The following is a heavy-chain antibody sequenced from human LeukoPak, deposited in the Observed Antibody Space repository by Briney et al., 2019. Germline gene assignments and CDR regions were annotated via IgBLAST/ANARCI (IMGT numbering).Heavy chain of an antibody. CDR2: INPSGGST. Sequence: ASVKVSCKVSGYTFTSYYTHWVRQAPGQGLEWMGIINPSGGSTSYAQKFQGRVTMTRDTSISTAYMELSRLRSDDTAVYYCARESDYDFWSGYYGNWFDPWGQGTLVTVSS. J-gene: IGHJ5*02. CDR3: ARESDYDFWSGYYGNWFDP. V-gene: IGHV1-46*01. D-gene: IGHD3-3*01. CDR1: GYTFTSYY.